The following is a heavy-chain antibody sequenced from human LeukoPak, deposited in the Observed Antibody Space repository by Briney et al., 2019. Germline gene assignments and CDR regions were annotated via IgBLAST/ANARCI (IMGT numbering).Heavy chain of an antibody. CDR1: GFSFGDYA. D-gene: IGHD6-13*01. J-gene: IGHJ4*02. Sequence: PGGSLRLSCKASGFSFGDYAMSWVPPAPGKGLEGVGFIRSKPYGETTEYAASVKGRFTISRDDSKSIAYLQMNSLRTEDTAMYYCTRLYSESSSWALDYWGQGALVTVSS. CDR2: IRSKPYGETT. V-gene: IGHV3-49*04. CDR3: TRLYSESSSWALDY.